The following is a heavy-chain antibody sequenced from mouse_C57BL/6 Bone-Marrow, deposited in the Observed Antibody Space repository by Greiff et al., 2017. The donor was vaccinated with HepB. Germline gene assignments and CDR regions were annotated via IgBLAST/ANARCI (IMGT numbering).Heavy chain of an antibody. J-gene: IGHJ1*03. CDR1: GFTFSSYG. Sequence: EVQVVESGGDLVKPGGSLKLSCAASGFTFSSYGMSWVRQTPDKRLELVATISSGGSYTYYPDSVKGRFTISRDNAKNTLYLQMSSLKSEDTAMYYCARRGYYYGSSYGYFDVWGTGTTVTVSS. D-gene: IGHD1-1*01. CDR2: ISSGGSYT. CDR3: ARRGYYYGSSYGYFDV. V-gene: IGHV5-6*01.